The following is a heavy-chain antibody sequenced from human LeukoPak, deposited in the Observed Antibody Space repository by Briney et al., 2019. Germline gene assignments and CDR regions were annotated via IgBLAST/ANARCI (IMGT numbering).Heavy chain of an antibody. D-gene: IGHD3-22*01. CDR1: GYTFTSYG. CDR3: ARYYYDSSGYYYARYFDY. CDR2: INPNSGGT. Sequence: ASVKVSCKASGYTFTSYGISWVRQAPGQGLEWMGWINPNSGGTNYAQKFQGRVTMTRDTSISTAYMELSRLRSDDTAVYYCARYYYDSSGYYYARYFDYWGQGTLVTVSS. J-gene: IGHJ4*02. V-gene: IGHV1-2*02.